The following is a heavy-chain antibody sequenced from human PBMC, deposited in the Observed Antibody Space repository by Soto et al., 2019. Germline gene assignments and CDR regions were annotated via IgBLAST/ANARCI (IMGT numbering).Heavy chain of an antibody. Sequence: LSLTCTVSGGSIISYYWSWIRQPPGKGLEWIGYIYYSGSTNYNPSLKSRVTISVDKSKSQFSLKLSSVTAADTAVYYCARGRDYYDSSGYCSFDYWGQGTLVTVSS. CDR2: IYYSGST. V-gene: IGHV4-59*12. CDR1: GGSIISYY. J-gene: IGHJ4*02. CDR3: ARGRDYYDSSGYCSFDY. D-gene: IGHD3-22*01.